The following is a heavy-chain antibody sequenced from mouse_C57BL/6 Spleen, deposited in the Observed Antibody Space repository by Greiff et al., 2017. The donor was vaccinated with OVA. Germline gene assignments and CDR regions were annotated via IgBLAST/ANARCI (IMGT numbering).Heavy chain of an antibody. CDR1: GFSFNTYA. J-gene: IGHJ2*01. V-gene: IGHV10-1*01. CDR3: VRHVSAGFDY. Sequence: EVKLMESGGGLVQPKGSLKLSCAASGFSFNTYAMNWVRQAPGKGLEWVARIRSKSNNYATYYADSVKDRFTISRDDSESMLYLQMNNLKTEDTAMYYCVRHVSAGFDYWGQGTTLTVSS. CDR2: IRSKSNNYAT. D-gene: IGHD4-1*01.